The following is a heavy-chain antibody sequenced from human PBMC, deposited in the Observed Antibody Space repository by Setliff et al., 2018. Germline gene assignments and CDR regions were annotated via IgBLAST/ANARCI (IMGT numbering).Heavy chain of an antibody. CDR1: GDSLTRSSSW. Sequence: SQTLSLTCSVFGDSLTRSSSWWGWIRQPAGKGLEWIGNIYSSGTTKYNPSLKSRVTISVDTSKRQFSLNLLSVTAADTAVYYCARMSRYSEFWSGYAEDYYSSYIDVWGTGATVTVSS. V-gene: IGHV4-61*09. CDR2: IYSSGTT. CDR3: ARMSRYSEFWSGYAEDYYSSYIDV. J-gene: IGHJ6*03. D-gene: IGHD3-3*01.